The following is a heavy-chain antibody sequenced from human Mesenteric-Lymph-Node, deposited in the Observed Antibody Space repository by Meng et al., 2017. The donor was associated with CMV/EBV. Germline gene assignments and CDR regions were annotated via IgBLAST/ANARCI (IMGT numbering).Heavy chain of an antibody. V-gene: IGHV4-4*02. Sequence: LACAVSSGSISSSNWWSWVRQSPGKGLEWIGEIYHSGSTNYNPSLKSRVTISVDKSKNQFSLNLSSVTAADTAVYYCATYTTRSYDYWGQGTLVTVSS. CDR3: ATYTTRSYDY. D-gene: IGHD3-16*01. CDR1: SGSISSSNW. CDR2: IYHSGST. J-gene: IGHJ4*02.